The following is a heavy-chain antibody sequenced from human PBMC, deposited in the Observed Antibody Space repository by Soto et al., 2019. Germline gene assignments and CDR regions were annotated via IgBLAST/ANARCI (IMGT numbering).Heavy chain of an antibody. Sequence: SVKLSCKASGGTISSYAISWGRQAPGQGLEWMGGIIPIFGTANYAQKFQGRVTITADKSTSTAYMELSSLRSEDTAVYYGARGMRATGNFDYWGQGTLVTVSS. CDR2: IIPIFGTA. V-gene: IGHV1-69*06. CDR3: ARGMRATGNFDY. J-gene: IGHJ4*02. CDR1: GGTISSYA. D-gene: IGHD2-8*01.